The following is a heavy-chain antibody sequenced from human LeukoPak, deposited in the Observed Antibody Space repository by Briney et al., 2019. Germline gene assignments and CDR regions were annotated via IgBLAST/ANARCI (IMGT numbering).Heavy chain of an antibody. CDR2: IYTSVIT. CDR3: AREVDYSPPDQFEWFDP. Sequence: PSQTLSLTCTVSVDSISSGIFYSSWIRQPAGEGLEWMVHIYTSVITNYNPSRKTRATISVDTSKNQFSLKLSSVTAADTAVYYCAREVDYSPPDQFEWFDPWGQGTLVTVSS. J-gene: IGHJ5*02. V-gene: IGHV4-61*09. CDR1: VDSISSGIFY. D-gene: IGHD2-15*01.